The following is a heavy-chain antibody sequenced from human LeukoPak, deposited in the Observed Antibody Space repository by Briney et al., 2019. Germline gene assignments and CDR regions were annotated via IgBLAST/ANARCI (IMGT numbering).Heavy chain of an antibody. CDR1: GFTFSDYS. V-gene: IGHV3-21*06. CDR2: ISSTNTYI. Sequence: PEGSLRLSCVASGFTFSDYSMDWVRQAPGKGLEWVSSISSTNTYIYYSDSVKGRFTISRDDAKNSLYLQMNSLRVEDTAVYYCATYSTRNAREFQSWGQGTLVTVSS. D-gene: IGHD4-11*01. CDR3: ATYSTRNAREFQS. J-gene: IGHJ1*01.